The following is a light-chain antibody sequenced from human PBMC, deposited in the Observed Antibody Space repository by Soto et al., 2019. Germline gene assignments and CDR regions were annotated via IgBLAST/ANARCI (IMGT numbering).Light chain of an antibody. CDR1: GSNIGAGSD. J-gene: IGLJ1*01. CDR2: GNN. Sequence: QSVLTQPPSVSGAPGRRVAISCTGSGSNIGAGSDVHWYQQLPGMAPKLLVYGNNNRPSGVPDRFSGSKSATSASLAITGLQAEDEADYYCQSYDTSLRAWVFGTGTKLTVL. V-gene: IGLV1-40*01. CDR3: QSYDTSLRAWV.